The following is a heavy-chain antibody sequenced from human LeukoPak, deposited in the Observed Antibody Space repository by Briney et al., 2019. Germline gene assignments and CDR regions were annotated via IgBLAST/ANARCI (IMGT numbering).Heavy chain of an antibody. CDR3: ARGEYVVRGAYGYCDL. J-gene: IGHJ2*01. D-gene: IGHD3-10*01. V-gene: IGHV1-69*04. CDR1: GGTFSSYV. CDR2: IIPMCGIA. Sequence: SVKVSCKASGGTFSSYVISWVRQAPGQGREWMGKIIPMCGIANCAQKFQGRVTITADKSTSTVYMELSSLRSEDTAVYYCARGEYVVRGAYGYCDLWGRGTLVTVSS.